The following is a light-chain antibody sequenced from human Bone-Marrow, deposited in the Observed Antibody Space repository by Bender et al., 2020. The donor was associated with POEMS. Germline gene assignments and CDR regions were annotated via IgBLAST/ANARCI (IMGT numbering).Light chain of an antibody. CDR1: STDIGVYNY. CDR2: GVR. J-gene: IGLJ3*02. Sequence: QSALTQPASVSGSPGQSITISCTGTSTDIGVYNYVSWYQHHPGQAPKLLIYGVRNRPSGVSSRFSGSKSGNTASLIISGLQVEDEADYYCTSHASTCNLLCGGGTKLTV. CDR3: TSHASTCNLL. V-gene: IGLV2-14*01.